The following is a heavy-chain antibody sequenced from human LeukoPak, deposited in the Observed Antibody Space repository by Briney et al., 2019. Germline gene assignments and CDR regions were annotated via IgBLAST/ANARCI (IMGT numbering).Heavy chain of an antibody. CDR1: GTSITYGGCT. CDR2: IYYSGTT. V-gene: IGHV4-30-4*07. D-gene: IGHD1-26*01. J-gene: IGHJ4*02. Sequence: SETLSLTCAVSGTSITYGGCTWNWIRQPPGKGLEWIGYIYYSGTTFYNPSFKSRVTMSLESAKNQLSLKLRSVTAADTAVYYCARGHWEQDTSTYAYWGQGSLVTVSS. CDR3: ARGHWEQDTSTYAY.